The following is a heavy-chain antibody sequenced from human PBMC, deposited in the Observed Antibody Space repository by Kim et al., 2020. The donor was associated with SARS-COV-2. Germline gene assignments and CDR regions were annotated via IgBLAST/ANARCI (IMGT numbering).Heavy chain of an antibody. Sequence: GGSLRLSCAASGFTFSSYDMHWVRQATGKGLEWVSAIGTAGDTYYPGSVKGRFTISRENTKNSLYLQMNSLRAGDTAVYYCARGVLLAGIGYYGMDVWGQGTPVTVPS. V-gene: IGHV3-13*01. J-gene: IGHJ6*02. D-gene: IGHD2-2*02. CDR2: IGTAGDT. CDR1: GFTFSSYD. CDR3: ARGVLLAGIGYYGMDV.